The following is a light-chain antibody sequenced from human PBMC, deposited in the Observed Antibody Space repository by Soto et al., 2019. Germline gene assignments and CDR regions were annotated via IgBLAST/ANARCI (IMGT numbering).Light chain of an antibody. J-gene: IGKJ1*01. V-gene: IGKV3-11*01. Sequence: IVLTQSQSTLSLSPGGRPTLCCRASQNISNYLIWYQQKPGQSPRLLIYDVSNQATGIPARFSGSGSGTDFNLTISSLETEDFAVYYCQQRSHWPRTFGQGTKVDIK. CDR2: DVS. CDR1: QNISNY. CDR3: QQRSHWPRT.